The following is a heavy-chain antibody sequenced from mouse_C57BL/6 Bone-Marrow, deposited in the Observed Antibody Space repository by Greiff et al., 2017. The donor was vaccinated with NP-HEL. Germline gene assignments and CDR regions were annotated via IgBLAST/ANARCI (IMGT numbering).Heavy chain of an antibody. Sequence: QVQLQQSGAELVRPGTSVKVSCKASGYAFTNYLIEWVKQRPGQGLEWIGVINPGSGGTNYNQKFKDKATLTADKSSSTAYMQLSSLTSEDSAVYYCARSPYYYGSSSYYYAMDYWGQGTSVTVSS. CDR2: INPGSGGT. D-gene: IGHD1-1*01. CDR1: GYAFTNYL. V-gene: IGHV1-54*01. J-gene: IGHJ4*01. CDR3: ARSPYYYGSSSYYYAMDY.